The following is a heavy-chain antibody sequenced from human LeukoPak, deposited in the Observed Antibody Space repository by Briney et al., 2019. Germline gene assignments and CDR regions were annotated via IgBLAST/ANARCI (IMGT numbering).Heavy chain of an antibody. J-gene: IGHJ4*02. Sequence: GGSLRLSCAASGFTFSSYAMSWVRQAPGKGLEWVSAISGSSGSTYYADSVKGRFTISRDNSKNTLYLQMNTLRAEDTAVYYCAKDGVVATMGSFGGYYFDYWGQGTLVTVSS. CDR3: AKDGVVATMGSFGGYYFDY. CDR2: ISGSSGST. D-gene: IGHD1-26*01. V-gene: IGHV3-23*01. CDR1: GFTFSSYA.